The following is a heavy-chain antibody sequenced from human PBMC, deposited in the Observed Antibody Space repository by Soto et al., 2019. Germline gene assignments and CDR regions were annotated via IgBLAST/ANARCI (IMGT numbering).Heavy chain of an antibody. CDR3: AREVGYYYGSGSYYIDY. CDR2: IYHSGST. J-gene: IGHJ4*02. Sequence: QVQLQESGPGLVKPSGTLSLTCAVSGGSISSSNWWSWVRQPPGKGLEWIGEIYHSGSTNYNPSLKSRVTIAVDKSKNQCSLKLSSVTAADTAVYYCAREVGYYYGSGSYYIDYWGQGTLVTVSS. CDR1: GGSISSSNW. D-gene: IGHD3-10*01. V-gene: IGHV4-4*02.